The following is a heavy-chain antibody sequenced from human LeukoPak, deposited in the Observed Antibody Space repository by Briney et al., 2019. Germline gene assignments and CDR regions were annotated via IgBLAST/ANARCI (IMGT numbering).Heavy chain of an antibody. V-gene: IGHV3-48*02. CDR1: GFTFSTYS. CDR2: IRSSGSPR. Sequence: GRSLRLSCKASGFTFSTYSMNWVRQAPGKRLEWVSYIRSSGSPRYYADSVKGRFTISRDDAKSSLYLQMDNLRDEDTAVYYCVRDPDALDFWGQGTLVTVSP. CDR3: VRDPDALDF. J-gene: IGHJ4*02.